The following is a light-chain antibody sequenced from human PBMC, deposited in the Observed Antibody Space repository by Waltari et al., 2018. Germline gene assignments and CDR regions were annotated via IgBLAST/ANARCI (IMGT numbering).Light chain of an antibody. CDR1: SSDVGGYNY. J-gene: IGLJ2*01. V-gene: IGLV2-14*03. CDR2: DVS. CDR3: SSYATGSTRGV. Sequence: QSALTQPASVSGSPGQSITIPCTGSSSDVGGYNYVSWYQQHPRKAPKLIIYDVSDRPSGVSSRFSGSKSGNTASLTISGLQADDEADYYCSSYATGSTRGVFGGGTKLTVL.